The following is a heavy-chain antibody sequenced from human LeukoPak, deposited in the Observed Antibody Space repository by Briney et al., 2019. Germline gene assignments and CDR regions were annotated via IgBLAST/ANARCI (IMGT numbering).Heavy chain of an antibody. V-gene: IGHV5-51*01. Sequence: GESLKISCKGSGYSFTSYWIGWVRQMPGKGLEWMGIIYPGDFDTGYSPSFQGQVTISADKSISTAYLQWSSLKASDTAMYYCASSYGSGSYYGRFDYWGQGTLVTVSS. CDR3: ASSYGSGSYYGRFDY. J-gene: IGHJ4*02. CDR2: IYPGDFDT. CDR1: GYSFTSYW. D-gene: IGHD3-10*01.